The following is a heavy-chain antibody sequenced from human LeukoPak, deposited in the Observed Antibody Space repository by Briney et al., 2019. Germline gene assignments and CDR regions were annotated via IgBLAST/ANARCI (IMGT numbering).Heavy chain of an antibody. Sequence: GGSLRLSCAASGFTFSSYAMSWVRQAPGKGPEWVSAISGSGGSTYYADSVKGRFTISRDNSKNTLYLQMNSLRAEDTAVYYCAKDRGDFWSGYYTYFSGAGPFDYWGQGTLVTVSS. V-gene: IGHV3-23*01. CDR3: AKDRGDFWSGYYTYFSGAGPFDY. J-gene: IGHJ4*02. D-gene: IGHD3-3*01. CDR2: ISGSGGST. CDR1: GFTFSSYA.